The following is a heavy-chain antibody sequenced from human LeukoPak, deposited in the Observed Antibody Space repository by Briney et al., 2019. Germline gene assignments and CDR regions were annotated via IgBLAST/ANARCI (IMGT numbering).Heavy chain of an antibody. CDR2: ISPYNGET. D-gene: IGHD2-15*01. Sequence: GASVKVSCKGSGYIFPSYGLAWVRQAPGQGLEWMGWISPYNGETKYAQNFQDRLTLTTDTSTSTAYMELRSLRSDDTAVYYCVRGFCSGGSCYSYDYWGQGTLVTVSS. V-gene: IGHV1-18*01. CDR1: GYIFPSYG. CDR3: VRGFCSGGSCYSYDY. J-gene: IGHJ4*02.